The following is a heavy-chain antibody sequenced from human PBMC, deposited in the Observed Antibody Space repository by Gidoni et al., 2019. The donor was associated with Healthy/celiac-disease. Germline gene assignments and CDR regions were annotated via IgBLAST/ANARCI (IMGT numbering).Heavy chain of an antibody. D-gene: IGHD6-13*01. CDR1: GFSLSTSGVV. CDR2: IYWNNDK. Sequence: QITLKESDPTLVKPTQTLTLTFIFSGFSLSTSGVVVGGIRQPPGKALEWLALIYWNNDKSYSPSLKSRLTINKDTYKNQVVLTMTNMDPVDTATYYCAHSNLNSNLLDDWGQGTLVTVSS. CDR3: AHSNLNSNLLDD. V-gene: IGHV2-5*01. J-gene: IGHJ4*02.